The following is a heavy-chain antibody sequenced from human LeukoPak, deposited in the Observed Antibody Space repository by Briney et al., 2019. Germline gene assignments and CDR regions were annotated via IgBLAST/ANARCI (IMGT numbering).Heavy chain of an antibody. CDR2: ISSSGSTI. J-gene: IGHJ3*02. Sequence: GGSLRLSCAASGFTFSSYAMTWVRQAPGKGLEWVSYISSSGSTIYYADSVKGRFTISRDNAKNSLYLQMNSLRAEDTAVYYCARSTWIQLWTDAFDIWGQGTMVTVSS. D-gene: IGHD5-18*01. CDR1: GFTFSSYA. CDR3: ARSTWIQLWTDAFDI. V-gene: IGHV3-48*04.